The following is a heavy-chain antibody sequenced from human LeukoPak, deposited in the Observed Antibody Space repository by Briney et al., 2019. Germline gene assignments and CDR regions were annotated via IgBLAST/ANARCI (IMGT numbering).Heavy chain of an antibody. CDR2: IYYSGST. CDR1: GGSISSYY. D-gene: IGHD6-13*01. J-gene: IGHJ6*02. Sequence: SETLSLTCTVSGGSISSYYWSWVRQPPGKGLEWIGYIYYSGSTNYNPSLKSRVTISVDTPKNQFSLKLSSVTAADTAVYYCARQGSWVDVWGQGTTVTVSS. V-gene: IGHV4-59*08. CDR3: ARQGSWVDV.